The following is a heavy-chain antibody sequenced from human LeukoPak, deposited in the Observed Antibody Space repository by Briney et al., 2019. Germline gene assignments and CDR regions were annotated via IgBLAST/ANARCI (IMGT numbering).Heavy chain of an antibody. CDR2: IYGDGRT. Sequence: SETLSLTCTVSGFSISSGYFWGWIRQPPGKGLEWIATIYGDGRTYHNPSLDSRVTISVDTTKNHFSLKLTSVTAADTAVYYCAKKGRYSGYDYAPHLDYYYMDVWGKGTTVTVSS. CDR1: GFSISSGYF. CDR3: AKKGRYSGYDYAPHLDYYYMDV. D-gene: IGHD5-12*01. V-gene: IGHV4-38-2*02. J-gene: IGHJ6*03.